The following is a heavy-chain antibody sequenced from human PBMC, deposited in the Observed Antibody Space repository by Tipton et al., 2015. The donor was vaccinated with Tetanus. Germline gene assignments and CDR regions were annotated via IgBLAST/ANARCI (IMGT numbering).Heavy chain of an antibody. CDR2: IRNRGDAT. J-gene: IGHJ2*01. V-gene: IGHV3-23*01. D-gene: IGHD6-6*01. Sequence: SLRLSCAASGFTFDDYAMHWVRQAPGKGLEWVSSIRNRGDATYYADSVKGRFTISRDSSESTLYLQMNSLRPEDTAVYFCAKDYSSSSWTWSRRYFDLWGRGTLVAVSS. CDR1: GFTFDDYA. CDR3: AKDYSSSSWTWSRRYFDL.